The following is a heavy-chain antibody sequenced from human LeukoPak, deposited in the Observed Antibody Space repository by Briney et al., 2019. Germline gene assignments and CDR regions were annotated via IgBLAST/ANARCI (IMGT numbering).Heavy chain of an antibody. Sequence: RASVKVSCKASGYTFTSYGLSWVRQAPGQGLEWMGWISAYNGNTNYAQKLQGRVTMTTDTSTRTAYMELRSLRSDDTVVYYCARVVVIAADAFDIWGQGTMVTVSS. CDR2: ISAYNGNT. J-gene: IGHJ3*02. CDR1: GYTFTSYG. D-gene: IGHD2-15*01. V-gene: IGHV1-18*01. CDR3: ARVVVIAADAFDI.